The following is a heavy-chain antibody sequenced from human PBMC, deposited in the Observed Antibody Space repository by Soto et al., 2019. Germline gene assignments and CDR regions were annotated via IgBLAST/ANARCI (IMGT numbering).Heavy chain of an antibody. CDR3: ARQGSSWFDY. CDR2: TYYRSKWYS. Sequence: PSQTLSLTCAISGDSVSNNRAAWTWIRQSPSRGLEWLGRTYYRSKWYSDYAVSVRSRITINADTTRNQFSLQVNSVTPEDTAVYYCARQGSSWFDYWGQGALVTVSS. V-gene: IGHV6-1*01. J-gene: IGHJ4*02. D-gene: IGHD6-13*01. CDR1: GDSVSNNRAA.